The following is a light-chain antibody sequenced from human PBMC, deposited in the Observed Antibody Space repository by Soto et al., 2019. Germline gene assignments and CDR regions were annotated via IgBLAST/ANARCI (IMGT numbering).Light chain of an antibody. CDR1: SSDVGGYNY. CDR2: GVT. CDR3: SSYTSASTLLYL. Sequence: QSALTQPASVSGSPGQSITIACTGTSSDVGGYNYVSWYQQHPGIAPKLLIYGVTNRPSGVSPRFSGSQSGNPASLTISGRQAEDEADYHCSSYTSASTLLYLFGTGTKVTVL. J-gene: IGLJ1*01. V-gene: IGLV2-14*01.